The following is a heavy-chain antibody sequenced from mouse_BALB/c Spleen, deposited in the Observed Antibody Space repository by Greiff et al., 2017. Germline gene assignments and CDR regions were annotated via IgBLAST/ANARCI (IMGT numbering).Heavy chain of an antibody. CDR3: ARDYGSSFPDWFAY. J-gene: IGHJ3*01. D-gene: IGHD1-1*01. CDR1: GYSITSDYA. Sequence: EVQLVESGPGLVKPSQSLSLTCTVTGYSITSDYAWNWLRQFPGNKLEWMGYISYSGSTSYNPSLKSRISITRDTSKNQFFLQLNSVTTEDTATYYCARDYGSSFPDWFAYWGQGTLVTVSA. CDR2: ISYSGST. V-gene: IGHV3-2*02.